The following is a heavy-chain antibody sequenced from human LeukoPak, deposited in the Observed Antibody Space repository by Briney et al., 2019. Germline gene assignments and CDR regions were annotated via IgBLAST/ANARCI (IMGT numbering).Heavy chain of an antibody. D-gene: IGHD3-10*01. CDR1: GFTFNTYA. CDR3: ARSRGPGSHWFDP. CDR2: LSDST. J-gene: IGHJ5*02. Sequence: GGSLRLSFAASGFTFNTYALSWVRQAPGKGLEWVSTLSDSTYYTDSVQGRFTISRDSSKNTLYLQMDSLTTDDTAIYFRARSRGPGSHWFDPWGQGTLVTVSS. V-gene: IGHV3-23*01.